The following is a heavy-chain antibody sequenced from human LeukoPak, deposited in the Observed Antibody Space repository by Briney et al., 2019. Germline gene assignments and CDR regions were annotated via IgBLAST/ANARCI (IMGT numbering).Heavy chain of an antibody. D-gene: IGHD1-26*01. CDR1: GFTFSSYW. CDR2: IKQDGSEK. J-gene: IGHJ4*02. CDR3: ARDYHSKWELPSY. V-gene: IGHV3-7*01. Sequence: GGSLRLSCAASGFTFSSYWMSWVRQAPGKGLEWVANIKQDGSEKYYVDSVKGRFTISRDNAKNSLYLQMNSLRAEDTAVYYCARDYHSKWELPSYWGQGTLVTVSS.